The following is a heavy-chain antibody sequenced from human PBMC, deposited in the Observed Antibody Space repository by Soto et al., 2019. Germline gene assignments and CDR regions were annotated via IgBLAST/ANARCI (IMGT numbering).Heavy chain of an antibody. CDR3: ARDSTGFTY. CDR2: ISSSSSYI. Sequence: GSLRLSCAASGFTFSSYSMNWVRQAPGKGLEWVSSISSSSSYIYYADSVKGRFTIPRDNAKSSLYLQMNSLRAEDTAVYYCARDSTGFTYWGQGTLVTVSS. D-gene: IGHD3-10*01. V-gene: IGHV3-21*01. J-gene: IGHJ4*02. CDR1: GFTFSSYS.